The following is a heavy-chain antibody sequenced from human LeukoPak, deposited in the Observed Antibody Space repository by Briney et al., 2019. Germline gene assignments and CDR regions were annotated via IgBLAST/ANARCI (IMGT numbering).Heavy chain of an antibody. CDR1: GFTFSSYW. CDR3: AKDGGPLLWFGESMNWFDP. V-gene: IGHV3-74*01. CDR2: IKSDGSNT. D-gene: IGHD3-10*01. Sequence: PGGSLRLSCAASGFTFSSYWMHWVRQAPGKGLVWVSRIKSDGSNTNYADSVKGRFTISRDNSKNTLYLQMNSLRAEDTAVYYCAKDGGPLLWFGESMNWFDPWGQGTLVTVSS. J-gene: IGHJ5*02.